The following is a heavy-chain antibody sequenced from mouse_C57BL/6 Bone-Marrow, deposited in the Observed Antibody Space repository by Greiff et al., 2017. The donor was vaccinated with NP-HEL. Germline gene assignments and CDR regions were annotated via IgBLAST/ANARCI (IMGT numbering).Heavy chain of an antibody. J-gene: IGHJ2*01. CDR2: INPSDSDT. CDR3: AMGYYYPVEDY. D-gene: IGHD1-1*01. CDR1: GYTFTSYW. V-gene: IGHV1-74*01. Sequence: QVQLQQPGAELVKPGASVKVSCKASGYTFTSYWMHWVKQRPGQGLEWIGRINPSDSDTNYNHKFKGKATLTVDKSSSTAYMQLSSLTSEDSAVYYCAMGYYYPVEDYWGQGTTLTVSS.